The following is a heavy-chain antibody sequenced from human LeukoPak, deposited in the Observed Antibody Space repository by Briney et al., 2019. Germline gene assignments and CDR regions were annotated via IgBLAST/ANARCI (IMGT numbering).Heavy chain of an antibody. J-gene: IGHJ5*02. CDR1: GFTFSSYA. D-gene: IGHD3/OR15-3a*01. CDR3: ARARAANQDWVEFDP. V-gene: IGHV3-23*01. Sequence: GGSLRLSCAASGFTFSSYAMSWVRQAPGKGLEWVSAISGSGGSTYYADFARGRFAISRDESENTLYLQMNSLRVEDTAVYFCARARAANQDWVEFDPWGQGTPVIVSS. CDR2: ISGSGGST.